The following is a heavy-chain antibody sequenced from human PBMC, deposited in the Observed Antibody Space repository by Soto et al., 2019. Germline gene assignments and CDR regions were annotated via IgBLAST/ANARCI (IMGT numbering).Heavy chain of an antibody. D-gene: IGHD2-2*02. V-gene: IGHV1-18*01. CDR3: ARIYCSSTSCHTTDPLYYYYYGMDV. J-gene: IGHJ6*02. CDR2: ISAYNSNT. CDR1: GYTFTSYG. Sequence: ASVKVSCKASGYTFTSYGISWVRQAPGQGLEWMGWISAYNSNTNYAQKLQGRVTMTTDTSTSTAYMELRSLRSDDTAVYYCARIYCSSTSCHTTDPLYYYYYGMDVWGQGTTVTVS.